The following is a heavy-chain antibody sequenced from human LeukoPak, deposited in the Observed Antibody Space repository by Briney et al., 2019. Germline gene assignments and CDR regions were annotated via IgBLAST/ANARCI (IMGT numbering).Heavy chain of an antibody. CDR2: INPNSGGT. V-gene: IGHV1-2*02. CDR1: GYTFTGYY. CDR3: AREESDYYYGMDV. J-gene: IGHJ6*02. D-gene: IGHD3-10*01. Sequence: GASVTVSCKASGYTFTGYYMHWVRQAPGQGLEWMGWINPNSGGTNYAQKFQGRVTMTRDTSISTAYMELSRLRSDDTAVYYCAREESDYYYGMDVWGQGTTVTVSS.